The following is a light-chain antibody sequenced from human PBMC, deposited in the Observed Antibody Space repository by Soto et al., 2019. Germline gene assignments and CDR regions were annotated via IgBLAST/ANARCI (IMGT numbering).Light chain of an antibody. CDR2: DAY. CDR1: QSFRGL. CDR3: QQRHMWPIT. V-gene: IGKV3-11*01. Sequence: EVVLTQSPVTLSLSPGERATLSCRASQSFRGLLAWYQQKPGQAPRLLIYDAYNRATVIPPRFSGSGSGTDFTLTISSLEPEDSAVYYFQQRHMWPITFGQGTRLEIK. J-gene: IGKJ5*01.